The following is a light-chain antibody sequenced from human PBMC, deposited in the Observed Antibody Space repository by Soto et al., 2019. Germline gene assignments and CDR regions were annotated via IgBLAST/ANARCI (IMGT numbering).Light chain of an antibody. J-gene: IGKJ3*01. CDR2: AAS. V-gene: IGKV3D-15*02. CDR3: QQYGDSPLT. Sequence: EIVMPQSPATLSVPPGERASLSCRASQIVSSHLAWYQQKPGQAPRLLIYAASTRAAAVPDRFTGSGSGTDFALTISRLEPEDFGVYYCQQYGDSPLTSGPGTKVDIK. CDR1: QIVSSH.